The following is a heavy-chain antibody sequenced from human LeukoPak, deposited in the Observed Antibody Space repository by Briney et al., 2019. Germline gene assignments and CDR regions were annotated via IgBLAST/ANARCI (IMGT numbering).Heavy chain of an antibody. CDR3: ARDLMFRRNKIAAAAAFDI. J-gene: IGHJ3*02. D-gene: IGHD6-13*01. CDR2: IYYSGST. CDR1: GGSISSYY. V-gene: IGHV4-59*01. Sequence: NTSETLSLTCTVSGGSISSYYWSWIRQPPGKGLEWIGYIYYSGSTNYNPSLKSRVTISVDTSKNQFSLKLSSVTAADTAVYYCARDLMFRRNKIAAAAAFDIWGQGTMVTVSS.